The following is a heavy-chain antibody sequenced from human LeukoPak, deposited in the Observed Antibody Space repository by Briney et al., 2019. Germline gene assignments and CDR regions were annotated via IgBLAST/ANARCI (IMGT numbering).Heavy chain of an antibody. V-gene: IGHV1-69*10. CDR3: AREYGNLTMVTNFDF. J-gene: IGHJ4*02. D-gene: IGHD4-17*01. CDR2: IILMLAIA. Sequence: ASVTVSFTGSGGTFTISTITWVRQTHGQGLGWVGGIILMLAIAHYAHKFQGRVTITAHKSTRTAYMELISLRSEDTAVYFCAREYGNLTMVTNFDFWGQGTLVTVSS. CDR1: GGTFTIST.